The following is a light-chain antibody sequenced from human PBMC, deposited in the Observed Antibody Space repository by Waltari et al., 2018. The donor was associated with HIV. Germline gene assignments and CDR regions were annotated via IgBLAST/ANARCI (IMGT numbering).Light chain of an antibody. Sequence: EIVLTQSPGTLSLSPGEGAALSCRASQSISSGYVAWFQQKPGQAPRVVIYGASSRATGIPDRFSGSGSGTDFTLTISRLEPEDFAVYYCQQYGTSPDTFGQGTRLEIK. J-gene: IGKJ2*01. CDR2: GAS. CDR1: QSISSGY. V-gene: IGKV3-20*01. CDR3: QQYGTSPDT.